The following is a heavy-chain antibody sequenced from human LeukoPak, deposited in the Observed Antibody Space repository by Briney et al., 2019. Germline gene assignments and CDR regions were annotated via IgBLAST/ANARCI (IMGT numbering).Heavy chain of an antibody. CDR1: GASISSNTYY. CDR3: ARNMTVILVAERTDAFDI. V-gene: IGHV4-39*01. Sequence: KTSETLSLTCTVSGASISSNTYYWAWIRQSPGKGLEWIGSIFNAGSTFYNPSLTSRVTMSVDTSKCQFSLKLSSVTAADTAMYYCARNMTVILVAERTDAFDIWGQGTMVTVSS. J-gene: IGHJ3*02. CDR2: IFNAGST. D-gene: IGHD3-22*01.